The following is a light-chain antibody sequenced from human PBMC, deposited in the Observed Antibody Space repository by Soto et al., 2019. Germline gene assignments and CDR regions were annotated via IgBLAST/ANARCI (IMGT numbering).Light chain of an antibody. CDR2: EVS. CDR3: NSYTSKSTGV. J-gene: IGLJ1*01. V-gene: IGLV2-14*01. Sequence: QSALTQPASVSGSPGQSITISCTGTSSDVGGYNYVSWYQQHPGKAPKLIIYEVSNRPSGVSNRFSGSKSGNTASLTISGXXAXXXXDYYCNSYTSKSTGVFGTGTKVTV. CDR1: SSDVGGYNY.